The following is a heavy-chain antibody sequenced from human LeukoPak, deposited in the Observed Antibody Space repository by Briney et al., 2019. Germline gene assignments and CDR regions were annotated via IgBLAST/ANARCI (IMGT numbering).Heavy chain of an antibody. CDR3: ARQYSYDSRYFDY. J-gene: IGHJ4*02. Sequence: PGGSLRLSCAASGFTFSSYEMNWVRQAPGRGLEWVSYISSSGGTIYYADSVKGRFTISRDSAKNSLYLQMSSLRAEDTAVYYCARQYSYDSRYFDYWGQGTLVTVSS. CDR2: ISSSGGTI. D-gene: IGHD5-18*01. V-gene: IGHV3-48*03. CDR1: GFTFSSYE.